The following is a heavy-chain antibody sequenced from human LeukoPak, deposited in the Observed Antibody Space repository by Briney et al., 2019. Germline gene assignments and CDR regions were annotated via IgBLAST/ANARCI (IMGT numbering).Heavy chain of an antibody. V-gene: IGHV3-48*01. CDR2: ISSSSSTI. CDR1: GFTFSSYS. J-gene: IGHJ6*03. Sequence: GGSLRLSCAASGFTFSSYSMNWVRQAPGKGLEWVSYISSSSSTIYYADSVKGRFTISRDNAKNSLYLQMNSLRAEDTAVYYCASGASGWYFYYYYMDVWGKGTTVTVSS. D-gene: IGHD6-19*01. CDR3: ASGASGWYFYYYYMDV.